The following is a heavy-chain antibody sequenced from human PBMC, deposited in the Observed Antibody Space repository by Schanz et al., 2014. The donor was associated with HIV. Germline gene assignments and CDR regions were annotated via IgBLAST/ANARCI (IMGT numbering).Heavy chain of an antibody. D-gene: IGHD6-13*01. V-gene: IGHV3-30*18. CDR3: AKVGRIYSTTWIDH. CDR1: GFIFRTHG. Sequence: QVRLVETGGGVVQPGRSLRLSCAASGFIFRTHGMHWVRQAPGKGLEWVAVISYDGNTQYYADSVKGRFAISRDNSQNTVYLQMNSLRGEDSAVYYCAKVGRIYSTTWIDHWGQGTLVTVSS. J-gene: IGHJ4*02. CDR2: ISYDGNTQ.